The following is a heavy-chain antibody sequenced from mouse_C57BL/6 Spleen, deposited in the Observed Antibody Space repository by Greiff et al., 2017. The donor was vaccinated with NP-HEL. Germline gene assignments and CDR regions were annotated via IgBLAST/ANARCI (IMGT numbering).Heavy chain of an antibody. CDR2: IDPANGNT. CDR1: GFNIKNTY. J-gene: IGHJ1*03. V-gene: IGHV14-3*01. D-gene: IGHD2-10*01. CDR3: ARPSYPSWSFDV. Sequence: EVQGVESVAELVRPGASVKLSCTASGFNIKNTYMHWVKQRPEQGLEWIGRIDPANGNTKYAPKFQGKATITADTSSNTAYLQLSSLASEDTAIYYCARPSYPSWSFDVWGTGTTVTVSS.